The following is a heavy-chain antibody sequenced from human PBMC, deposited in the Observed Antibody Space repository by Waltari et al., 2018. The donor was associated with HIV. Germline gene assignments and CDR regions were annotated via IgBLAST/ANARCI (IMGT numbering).Heavy chain of an antibody. CDR2: INSDGSST. J-gene: IGHJ4*02. CDR1: GFTFSSYW. D-gene: IGHD6-19*01. CDR3: ARGGSGWYPCDY. V-gene: IGHV3-74*01. Sequence: EVQLVESGGGLVQPGGSLRLSCAASGFTFSSYWMHWVRHAPGKGLVWGSRINSDGSSTSYADSVKGRFTISRDNAKNTLYLQMNSLRAEDTAVYYCARGGSGWYPCDYWGQGTLVTVSS.